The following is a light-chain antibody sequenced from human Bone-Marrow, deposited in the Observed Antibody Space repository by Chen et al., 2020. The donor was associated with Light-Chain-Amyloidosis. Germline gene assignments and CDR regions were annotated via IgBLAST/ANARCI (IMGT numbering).Light chain of an antibody. CDR3: QVWDRSSDRPV. J-gene: IGLJ3*02. CDR1: NIGSTS. CDR2: DDS. Sequence: SYVLTQKSSVSVAPGQTATIACGGNNIGSTSVHWYQQTPGQAPLLVVYDDSDRPSGIPERLSGSNSGNTATLTISWVEAGDEADYYCQVWDRSSDRPVFGGGTKLTVL. V-gene: IGLV3-21*02.